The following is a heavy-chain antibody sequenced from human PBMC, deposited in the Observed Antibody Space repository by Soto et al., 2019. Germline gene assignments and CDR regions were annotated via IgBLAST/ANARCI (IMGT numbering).Heavy chain of an antibody. D-gene: IGHD2-15*01. J-gene: IGHJ4*02. CDR1: GGSIRSDDYH. CDR3: AVCRGFSNYYFDS. V-gene: IGHV4-30-4*01. CDR2: IYYTGST. Sequence: SETLSLTYTVSGGSIRSDDYHWSWIRQPPGKGLEWIGYIYYTGSTYYNPSLKSRISISGDTSKNQFSLKLSSVTAADTAVYYCAVCRGFSNYYFDSWGQGTLVTVSS.